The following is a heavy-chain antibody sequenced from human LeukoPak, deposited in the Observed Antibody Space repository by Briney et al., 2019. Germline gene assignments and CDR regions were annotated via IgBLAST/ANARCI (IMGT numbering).Heavy chain of an antibody. CDR2: IYHSGST. V-gene: IGHV4-30-2*01. CDR1: GGSISSGGYS. CDR3: ARDVPKKAPYGVDV. D-gene: IGHD2-2*01. J-gene: IGHJ6*02. Sequence: SETLSLTCAVSGGSISSGGYSWSWIRQPPGKGLEWIGYIYHSGSTYYNPSLKSRVTISVDRSKNQFSLKLSSVTAADTAVYYCARDVPKKAPYGVDVWGPGTTVIVSS.